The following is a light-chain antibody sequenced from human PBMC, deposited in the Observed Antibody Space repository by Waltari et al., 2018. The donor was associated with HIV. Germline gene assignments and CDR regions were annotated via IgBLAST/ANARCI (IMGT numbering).Light chain of an antibody. V-gene: IGLV1-51*01. CDR3: GTWDSSLNAGV. Sequence: QSVLTQPPSVSAAPGQQVPITCSGARSNLGQNYVCWYQQLPGTAPTLLIYDNDQRPSGIPDRFSGSKSVTSATLDITGLHPGDEADYYCGTWDSSLNAGVFGGGTKLTVL. CDR1: RSNLGQNY. J-gene: IGLJ2*01. CDR2: DND.